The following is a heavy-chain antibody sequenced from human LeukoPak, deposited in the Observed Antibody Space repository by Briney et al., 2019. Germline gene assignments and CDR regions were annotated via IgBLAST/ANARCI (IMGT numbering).Heavy chain of an antibody. J-gene: IGHJ4*02. CDR3: AKDRYYYDSSGYPGY. Sequence: PGGALRLSCAASGFTLNNYAMNWVRQAPGEGLGWVSGTSGSGGSTYYADSVKGRFTISRDNSKNTLYLQMNSLRAEDTAVYYCAKDRYYYDSSGYPGYWGQGTLVTVSS. CDR1: GFTLNNYA. CDR2: TSGSGGST. V-gene: IGHV3-23*01. D-gene: IGHD3-22*01.